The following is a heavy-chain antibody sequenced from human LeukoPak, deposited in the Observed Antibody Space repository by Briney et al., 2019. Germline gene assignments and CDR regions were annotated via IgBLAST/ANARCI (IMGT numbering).Heavy chain of an antibody. CDR3: ARGEPITIFGVPHWDNWFDP. V-gene: IGHV4-59*01. J-gene: IGHJ5*02. CDR2: IYYSGST. Sequence: SETLSLTCAVYGGSFSGYNWNWIRQPPGKGLEWIGYIYYSGSTNYNPSLKSRVTISVDTSKNQFSLKLSSVTAADTAVYYCARGEPITIFGVPHWDNWFDPWGQGTLVTVSS. CDR1: GGSFSGYN. D-gene: IGHD3-3*01.